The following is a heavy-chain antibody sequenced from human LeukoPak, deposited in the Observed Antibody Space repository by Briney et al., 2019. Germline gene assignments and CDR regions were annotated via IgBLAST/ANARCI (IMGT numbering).Heavy chain of an antibody. V-gene: IGHV4-39*01. CDR3: ARLPDILTGLFGY. D-gene: IGHD3-9*01. CDR2: IYYSGST. J-gene: IGHJ4*02. Sequence: SETLSLTCTVSGGSISSSSYYWGWVRQPPGKGLEWIGSIYYSGSTYYNPSLKSRVTISVDTPKNQFSLKLSSVTAADTAVYYCARLPDILTGLFGYWGQGTLVTVSS. CDR1: GGSISSSSYY.